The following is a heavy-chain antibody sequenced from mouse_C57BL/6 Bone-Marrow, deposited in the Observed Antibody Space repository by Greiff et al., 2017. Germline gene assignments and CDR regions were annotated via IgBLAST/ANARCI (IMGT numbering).Heavy chain of an antibody. CDR1: GYTFTSYW. CDR3: VSSYYYGSSYWFAY. J-gene: IGHJ3*01. Sequence: QVQLQQPGAELVMPGASVKLSCKASGYTFTSYWMHWVKQRPGQGLEWIGEIDPSDSYTNYNQKFKGKSTLTVDKSSSTAYMQLRSLTSEDSAVYYCVSSYYYGSSYWFAYWGQGTLVTVSA. D-gene: IGHD1-1*01. V-gene: IGHV1-69*01. CDR2: IDPSDSYT.